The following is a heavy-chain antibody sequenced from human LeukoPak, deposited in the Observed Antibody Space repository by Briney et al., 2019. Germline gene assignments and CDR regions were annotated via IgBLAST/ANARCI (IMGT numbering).Heavy chain of an antibody. CDR2: MNPNSGNT. J-gene: IGHJ4*02. CDR1: GYTFTSYD. V-gene: IGHV1-8*03. D-gene: IGHD1-26*01. Sequence: ASVSLSCKASGYTFTSYDINWVRQATGQGLEWMGWMNPNSGNTGYAQKFQGRVTITRNSSISTAYMELSSLRSEDTAVYYCARGDLVGADDTNFDYWGQGTLVTVSS. CDR3: ARGDLVGADDTNFDY.